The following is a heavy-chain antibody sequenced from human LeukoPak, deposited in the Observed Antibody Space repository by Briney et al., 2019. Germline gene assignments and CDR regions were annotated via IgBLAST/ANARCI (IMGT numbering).Heavy chain of an antibody. J-gene: IGHJ3*02. CDR1: GGSVSSGSYY. V-gene: IGHV4-61*01. D-gene: IGHD3-22*01. Sequence: SETLSLTCTVSGGSVSSGSYYWSWIRQPPGKGLEWIGYIYYSGSTNYNPSLKSRVTISVDTSKNQFSLKLSSVTAADTAVYYCARGTYYYDSSGYPGAFDIWGQGTMVTVSS. CDR2: IYYSGST. CDR3: ARGTYYYDSSGYPGAFDI.